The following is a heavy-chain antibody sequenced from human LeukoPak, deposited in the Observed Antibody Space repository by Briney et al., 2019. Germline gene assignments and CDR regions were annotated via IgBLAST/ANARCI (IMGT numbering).Heavy chain of an antibody. CDR1: GFTVSSNY. V-gene: IGHV3-66*02. CDR3: AREYCSSTSCSVDY. CDR2: IYSGGST. Sequence: GGSLRLSCAASGFTVSSNYMSWVRQAPGKELEWVSVIYSGGSTYYADSVKGRFTISRDDSKNTLYLQMNSLRAEDTAVYYCAREYCSSTSCSVDYWGQGTLVTVSS. D-gene: IGHD2-2*01. J-gene: IGHJ4*02.